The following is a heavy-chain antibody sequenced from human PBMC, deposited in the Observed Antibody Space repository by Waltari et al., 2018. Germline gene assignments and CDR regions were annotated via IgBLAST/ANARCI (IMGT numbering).Heavy chain of an antibody. V-gene: IGHV3-20*04. CDR3: ARDAGGTGTGFCEY. CDR1: GFNFDDYG. CDR2: INGNGGST. D-gene: IGHD1-1*01. J-gene: IGHJ4*02. Sequence: EVQLVESGGGVVRPGGSLRLSCAASGFNFDDYGMSWVRQAPGKGLEWFSCINGNGGSTCYAYSVNGRFTISRGNAKNSLYLQMNSLRAEDTALYYCARDAGGTGTGFCEYWGQGTLGTVSS.